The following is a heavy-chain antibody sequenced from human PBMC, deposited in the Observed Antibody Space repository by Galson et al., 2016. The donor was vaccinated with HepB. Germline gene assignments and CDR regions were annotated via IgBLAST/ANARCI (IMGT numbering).Heavy chain of an antibody. CDR3: TRDPGAGRGSESYWD. D-gene: IGHD3-10*01. Sequence: SVKVSCKASGGPFSSYAFSWVRQAPGQGLEWMGGIIPIFGPANYAQKFQGRVTITADKSTKTVYMQLSSLRSEDTAVYYCTRDPGAGRGSESYWDWGQGTLVTVSS. J-gene: IGHJ4*01. V-gene: IGHV1-69*06. CDR1: GGPFSSYA. CDR2: IIPIFGPA.